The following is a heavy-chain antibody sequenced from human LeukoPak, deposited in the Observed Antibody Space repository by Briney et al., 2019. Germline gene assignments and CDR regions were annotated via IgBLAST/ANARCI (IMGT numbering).Heavy chain of an antibody. Sequence: SVKVSCKASGGTFRSYAISWVRQAPGQGLEWMGGIIPIFGTANYAQKFQGRVTITADESTSTAYMELSSLRSEDTAVYYCARVAWDTAMVLYYFDYWGQGTLVTVSS. V-gene: IGHV1-69*01. CDR2: IIPIFGTA. CDR3: ARVAWDTAMVLYYFDY. CDR1: GGTFRSYA. J-gene: IGHJ4*02. D-gene: IGHD5-18*01.